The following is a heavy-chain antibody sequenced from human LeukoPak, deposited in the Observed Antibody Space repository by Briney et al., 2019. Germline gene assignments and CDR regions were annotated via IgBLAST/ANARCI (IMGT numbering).Heavy chain of an antibody. CDR3: ASLKNYYDSSGYLVTDAFDI. J-gene: IGHJ3*02. Sequence: GASVKVSCKASGYTFTSYGISWVRQAPGQGLEWMGIINPSGGSTSYAQKFQGRVTMTRDTSTSTVYMELSSLRSEDTAVYYCASLKNYYDSSGYLVTDAFDIWGQGTMVTVSS. D-gene: IGHD3-22*01. V-gene: IGHV1-46*01. CDR1: GYTFTSYG. CDR2: INPSGGST.